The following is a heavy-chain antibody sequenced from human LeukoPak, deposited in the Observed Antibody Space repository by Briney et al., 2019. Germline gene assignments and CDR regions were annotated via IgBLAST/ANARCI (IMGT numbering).Heavy chain of an antibody. J-gene: IGHJ4*02. CDR3: ARVTLVNFWSGYNKGGIDY. CDR2: INHSGST. V-gene: IGHV4-34*01. Sequence: PSETLSLTCAVYGGSFSGYYWSWIRQPPGKGLQWIGEINHSGSTNYNPSLKSRVTISVDTSKNQFSLKLSSVTAADTAVYYCARVTLVNFWSGYNKGGIDYWGQGTLVTVSS. CDR1: GGSFSGYY. D-gene: IGHD3-3*01.